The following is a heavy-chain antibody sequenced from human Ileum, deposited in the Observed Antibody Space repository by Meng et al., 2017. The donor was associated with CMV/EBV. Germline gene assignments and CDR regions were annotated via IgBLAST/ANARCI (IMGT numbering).Heavy chain of an antibody. D-gene: IGHD2-2*01. CDR2: ITSSGSSV. Sequence: GESLKISCSASGFNFNIYNMNWVRRAPGKGLEWISLITSSGSSVFYADSVRGRFTVSRDNAKNSLYLQMNSLSVEDTAVYYCARDFCSKNTCSSEGWSGWFDPWGQGTLVTVSS. J-gene: IGHJ5*02. CDR3: ARDFCSKNTCSSEGWSGWFDP. V-gene: IGHV3-48*04. CDR1: GFNFNIYN.